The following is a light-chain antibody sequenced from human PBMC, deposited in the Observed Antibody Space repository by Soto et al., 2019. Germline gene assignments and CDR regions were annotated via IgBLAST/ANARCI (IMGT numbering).Light chain of an antibody. CDR2: DVT. Sequence: QSALTQPASVSGSPGQSITISCTGTSSDVGRYDYVSWFRQHPGKAPQLMIYDVTNRPSGVSNRFSGSKSGNTASLIISGLQAEDEGDYYCSSFTRTNTYVFGTATKLTVL. J-gene: IGLJ1*01. V-gene: IGLV2-14*01. CDR1: SSDVGRYDY. CDR3: SSFTRTNTYV.